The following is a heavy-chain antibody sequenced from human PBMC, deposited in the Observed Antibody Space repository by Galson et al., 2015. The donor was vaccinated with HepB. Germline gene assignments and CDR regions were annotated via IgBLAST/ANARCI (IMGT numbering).Heavy chain of an antibody. V-gene: IGHV1-3*01. CDR3: ASDFSDTHDNAFDI. D-gene: IGHD3-3*01. J-gene: IGHJ3*02. Sequence: SVKVSCKASGYSFTTYAIHWMRQAPGQRLEWMGWINAGNGNTKYSQKFQGRVTFTRDTSASTAYMELSSLRSEDTAVYYCASDFSDTHDNAFDIWGQGTMVTVSS. CDR1: GYSFTTYA. CDR2: INAGNGNT.